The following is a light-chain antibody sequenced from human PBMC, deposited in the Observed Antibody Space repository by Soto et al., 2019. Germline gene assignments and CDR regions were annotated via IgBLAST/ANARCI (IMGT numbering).Light chain of an antibody. CDR2: END. Sequence: QSVLTQPPSVSAAPGQKVTISCSGSSSNIGVTSVSWYQQLPGAAPKLLIYENDKRPSGIPDQFSGSKSGTSATLGITGLQTGDEADYYCGTWDSSLSADVFGTGTKVTVL. V-gene: IGLV1-51*02. CDR3: GTWDSSLSADV. CDR1: SSNIGVTS. J-gene: IGLJ1*01.